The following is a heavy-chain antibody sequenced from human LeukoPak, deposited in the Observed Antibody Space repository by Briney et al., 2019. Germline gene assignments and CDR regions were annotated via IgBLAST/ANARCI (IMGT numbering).Heavy chain of an antibody. J-gene: IGHJ6*03. CDR2: IYYSGST. Sequence: SSETLSLTCTVSGGSISSYYWSWIQQPPGKGLEWIGYIYYSGSTNYNPSLKSRVTISVDTSKNQFSLKLSSVTAADTAVYYCARIPNSGSYLGAYYYYYMDVWGKGTTVTVSS. D-gene: IGHD1-26*01. CDR1: GGSISSYY. CDR3: ARIPNSGSYLGAYYYYYMDV. V-gene: IGHV4-59*08.